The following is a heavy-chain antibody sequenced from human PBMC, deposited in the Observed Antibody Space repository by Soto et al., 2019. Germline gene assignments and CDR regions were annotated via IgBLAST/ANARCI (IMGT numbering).Heavy chain of an antibody. Sequence: PGVSLRLSCAASGCTCSSYCMHWVRQDPGKGLEWVALISYDGSNKYYADSVKGRFTISRDNSKNTLSLQVSSLRPEDTAVYYCAKDRDSSGWFSGYYYGVDVWGQGTTVTVSS. CDR1: GCTCSSYC. CDR3: AKDRDSSGWFSGYYYGVDV. CDR2: ISYDGSNK. D-gene: IGHD6-19*01. J-gene: IGHJ6*02. V-gene: IGHV3-30*18.